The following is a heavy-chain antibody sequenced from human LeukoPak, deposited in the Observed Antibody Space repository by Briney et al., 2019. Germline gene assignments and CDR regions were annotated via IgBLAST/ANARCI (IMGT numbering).Heavy chain of an antibody. J-gene: IGHJ2*01. D-gene: IGHD6-19*01. Sequence: SETLSLTCTVSGGSISGYYWSWIRQPPGKGLELIGYIYYTGSSNYNPSLKSRVTISVDTSKNQFSLRLSSVTAADTAVYYCARGQYSRGWLGFFGLWGRGTLVTVSS. V-gene: IGHV4-59*01. CDR1: GGSISGYY. CDR2: IYYTGSS. CDR3: ARGQYSRGWLGFFGL.